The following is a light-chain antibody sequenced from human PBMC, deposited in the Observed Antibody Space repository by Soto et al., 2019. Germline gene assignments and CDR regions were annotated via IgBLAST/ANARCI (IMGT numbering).Light chain of an antibody. CDR2: EVI. Sequence: QSALTQPASVSGSPGQSITISCTGTSSDVAAYNFVSWYQQHPGEVPKLMIYEVIKRPSGISDRFSGSKSGNTASLTISGLQAEDEADYYCSAYTHSNTEIFGGGTKVTVL. J-gene: IGLJ2*01. CDR3: SAYTHSNTEI. CDR1: SSDVAAYNF. V-gene: IGLV2-14*03.